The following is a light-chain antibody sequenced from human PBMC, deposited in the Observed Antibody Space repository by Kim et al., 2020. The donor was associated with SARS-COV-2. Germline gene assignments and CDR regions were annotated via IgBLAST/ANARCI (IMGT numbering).Light chain of an antibody. Sequence: SAGDSATLCCRASQSLGSSYLAWYQQKPGQAPRLLIYAASSRATGIPDRFSGSGSGTDFTLTISRLEPEDFAVYYCHQYDTSPMYTFGQGTKLEI. J-gene: IGKJ2*01. CDR1: QSLGSSY. CDR3: HQYDTSPMYT. V-gene: IGKV3-20*01. CDR2: AAS.